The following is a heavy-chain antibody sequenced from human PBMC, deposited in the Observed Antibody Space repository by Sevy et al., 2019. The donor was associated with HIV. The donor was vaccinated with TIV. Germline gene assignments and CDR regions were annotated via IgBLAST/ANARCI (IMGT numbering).Heavy chain of an antibody. V-gene: IGHV4-30-2*01. CDR3: ARGDPSNTFDY. CDR2: MYHSAST. CDR1: GDSISSGGYS. J-gene: IGHJ4*02. Sequence: SETLSLTCAVSGDSISSGGYSWNWIRQPPGKGLEWIGYMYHSASTYYNPSLQSRVTISVDRSKNQFSLRVTSVTSADTAVYYCARGDPSNTFDYWGQGTLVTVSS.